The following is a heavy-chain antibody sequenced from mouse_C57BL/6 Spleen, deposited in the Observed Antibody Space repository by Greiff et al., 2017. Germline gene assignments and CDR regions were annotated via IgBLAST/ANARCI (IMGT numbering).Heavy chain of an antibody. D-gene: IGHD3-1*01. Sequence: QVQLKQPGAELVRPGTSVKLSCKASGYTFTSYWMHWVKQRPGQGLEWIGVIDPSDSYTNYNQKFKGKATLTVDTSSSTAYMQLSSLTSEDSAVYYCARSGTEYFDVWGTGTTVTVSS. CDR1: GYTFTSYW. J-gene: IGHJ1*03. CDR2: IDPSDSYT. V-gene: IGHV1-59*01. CDR3: ARSGTEYFDV.